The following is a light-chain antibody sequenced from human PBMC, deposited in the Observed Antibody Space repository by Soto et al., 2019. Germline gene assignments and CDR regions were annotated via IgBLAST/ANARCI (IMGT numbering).Light chain of an antibody. Sequence: QSALTQPASVSGSPGQSITISCTGTSSDIGGYNYVSWYQQHPGKAPKLMIYDVSYRPSGVSNRFSGSKSGNTASLTISRLQAEDEADYYCRSYTSSSTLVVFGGGTKLTVL. J-gene: IGLJ2*01. CDR1: SSDIGGYNY. CDR3: RSYTSSSTLVV. CDR2: DVS. V-gene: IGLV2-14*01.